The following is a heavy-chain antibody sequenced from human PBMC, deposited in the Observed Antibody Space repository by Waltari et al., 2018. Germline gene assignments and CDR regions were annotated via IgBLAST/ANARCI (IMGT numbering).Heavy chain of an antibody. V-gene: IGHV4-59*01. J-gene: IGHJ4*02. D-gene: IGHD3-10*01. CDR3: ARYGSGTYSFDY. CDR2: IYYSGST. CDR1: GGSISSYF. Sequence: QVQLQESGPGLVKASETLSLTCTVSGGSISSYFWSWIRQPPGRGLEWIGYIYYSGSTSYNPSLKSRVTISIDTSKNQFSLKLSSVTAADTARYYCARYGSGTYSFDYWGQGTLVTVSS.